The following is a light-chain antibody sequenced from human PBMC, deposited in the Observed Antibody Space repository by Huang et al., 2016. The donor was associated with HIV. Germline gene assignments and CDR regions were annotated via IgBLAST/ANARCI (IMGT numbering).Light chain of an antibody. CDR3: QQRSAWPRT. CDR1: QSVFIY. Sequence: EIVLTQSPGTLSLSPGERATLSCRTSQSVFIYLAWYQQRPGQAPRLLLYDASNRATGIPARFSGSGSGTDFTLTISSLEPEDFAVYYCQQRSAWPRTFGQGTKLEIK. V-gene: IGKV3-11*01. CDR2: DAS. J-gene: IGKJ2*01.